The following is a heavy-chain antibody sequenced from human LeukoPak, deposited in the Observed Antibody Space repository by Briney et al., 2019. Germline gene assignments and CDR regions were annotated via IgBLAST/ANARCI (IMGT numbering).Heavy chain of an antibody. Sequence: GGSLRLSCAASGFTFSSYGMHWVRQAPGKGLEWVAVISYDGSNKYYADSVKGRFTISRDNSKNTLYLQMSSLRAEDTAVYYCAREPYYYGMDVWGQGITVTVSS. V-gene: IGHV3-30*03. CDR3: AREPYYYGMDV. J-gene: IGHJ6*02. CDR2: ISYDGSNK. CDR1: GFTFSSYG.